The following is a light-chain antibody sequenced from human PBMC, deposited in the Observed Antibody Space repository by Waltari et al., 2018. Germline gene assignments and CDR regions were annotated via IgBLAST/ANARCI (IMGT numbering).Light chain of an antibody. V-gene: IGKV1-5*03. J-gene: IGKJ2*01. CDR1: QRIGYW. CDR3: QQYSSESYT. CDR2: KAS. Sequence: DIQMTQSPSTLSASVRDSVTITCRASQRIGYWLAWYQQKPGKAPKLLIQKASSLQGGIPSRFGGSGSGTEFTLTISSLQPDDSATYHCQQYSSESYTFGQGTKLEIK.